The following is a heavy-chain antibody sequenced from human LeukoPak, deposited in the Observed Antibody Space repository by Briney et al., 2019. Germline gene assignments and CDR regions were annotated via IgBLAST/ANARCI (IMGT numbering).Heavy chain of an antibody. J-gene: IGHJ6*04. CDR3: AELGITMIGGV. D-gene: IGHD3-10*02. CDR1: GFTFSTYS. V-gene: IGHV3-48*04. Sequence: PGGSLRLSCAASGFTFSTYSINWVRQAPGKGLEWVSYISSDSSAIYYADSLKGRFTISRDNAKNSLYLQMNSLRAEDTAVYYCAELGITMIGGVWGKGTTVTISS. CDR2: ISSDSSAI.